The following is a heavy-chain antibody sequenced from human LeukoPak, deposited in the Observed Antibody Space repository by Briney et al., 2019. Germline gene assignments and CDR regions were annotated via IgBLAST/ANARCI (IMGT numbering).Heavy chain of an antibody. CDR1: GGSFSGYY. Sequence: SETLSLTCAVYGGSFSGYYWSWIRQPPGKGLEWIGEINHSGSTNYNPSLKSRVTISVDTSKNQFSLKLISVTAADTAVYYCARGGFPYYDFWSGYLPTQFDPWGQGTLVTVSS. J-gene: IGHJ5*02. V-gene: IGHV4-34*01. CDR2: INHSGST. CDR3: ARGGFPYYDFWSGYLPTQFDP. D-gene: IGHD3-3*01.